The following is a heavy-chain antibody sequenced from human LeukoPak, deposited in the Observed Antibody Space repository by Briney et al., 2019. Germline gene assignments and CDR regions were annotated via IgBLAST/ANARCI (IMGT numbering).Heavy chain of an antibody. D-gene: IGHD6-19*01. V-gene: IGHV3-23*01. CDR3: ARGGLGSAFDN. CDR1: GFTFSNYV. Sequence: GGSLRLSCAASGFTFSNYVMGWVRQAPGKGLECVSAISGSGGSTYSADSLKGRFTISRDNSKNTLYLQINSLRTDDTAVFYCARGGLGSAFDNWGQGTLVTVSS. J-gene: IGHJ4*02. CDR2: ISGSGGST.